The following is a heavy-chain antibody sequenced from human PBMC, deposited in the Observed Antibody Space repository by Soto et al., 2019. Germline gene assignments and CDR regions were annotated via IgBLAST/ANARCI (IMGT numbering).Heavy chain of an antibody. CDR1: GGSSSGYY. CDR3: ASSSIVPRVFMYPFDF. J-gene: IGHJ4*02. V-gene: IGHV4-34*01. Sequence: SETLSLTCAVYGGSSSGYYWTWVRQPPGTGLEWIGEINHSGSTHYNPSLKSRVTTSLDTSKNQFSLKLSSVTAADTAIYYCASSSIVPRVFMYPFDFWGQGTLVTVPS. CDR2: INHSGST. D-gene: IGHD6-6*01.